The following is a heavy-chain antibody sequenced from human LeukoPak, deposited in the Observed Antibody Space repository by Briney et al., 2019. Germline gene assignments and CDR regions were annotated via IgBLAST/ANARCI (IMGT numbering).Heavy chain of an antibody. J-gene: IGHJ6*04. CDR1: GDSISSGGYS. CDR2: IYHSGST. V-gene: IGHV4-30-2*01. D-gene: IGHD5-18*01. CDR3: ASRQLWSDYYYYGMDV. Sequence: PSHTLSLICAVSGDSISSGGYSWSWTRQPPGKGLERIGYIYHSGSTYYNPSLKTRVTISVDRSKNQFSLKLSSVTAADTAVYYCASRQLWSDYYYYGMDVWGKGTTVTVSS.